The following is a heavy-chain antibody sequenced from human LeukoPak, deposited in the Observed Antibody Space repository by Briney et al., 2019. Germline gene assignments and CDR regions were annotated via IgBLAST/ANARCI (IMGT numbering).Heavy chain of an antibody. CDR2: ISWNSGSI. Sequence: PGRSLRLSCAASGFTFDDYAMHWVRQAPGKGLEWVSGISWNSGSIGYADSVKGRFTIYRDNAKNSLYLQMNSLRAEDTALYYCAKDMQIAAAGSDNWFDPWGQGTLVTVSS. CDR1: GFTFDDYA. D-gene: IGHD6-13*01. J-gene: IGHJ5*02. V-gene: IGHV3-9*01. CDR3: AKDMQIAAAGSDNWFDP.